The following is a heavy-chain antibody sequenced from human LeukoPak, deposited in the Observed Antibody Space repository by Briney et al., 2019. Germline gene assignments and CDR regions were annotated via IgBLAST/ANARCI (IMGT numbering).Heavy chain of an antibody. CDR2: ISSSSSTI. Sequence: PGGSLRLSCAASGFTFSSYSMNWVRQAPGKGLEWVSYISSSSSTIYHADSVKGRFTISRDNAKNSLYLQMNSLRDEDTAVYYCARDRHSSSWSYYFDYWGQGTLVTVSS. CDR3: ARDRHSSSWSYYFDY. D-gene: IGHD6-13*01. V-gene: IGHV3-48*02. J-gene: IGHJ4*02. CDR1: GFTFSSYS.